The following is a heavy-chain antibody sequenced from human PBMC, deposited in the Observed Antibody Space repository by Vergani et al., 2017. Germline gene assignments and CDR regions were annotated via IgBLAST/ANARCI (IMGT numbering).Heavy chain of an antibody. V-gene: IGHV3-23*01. Sequence: EVQLLQSGGGVIQPGGSVRLSCAASGFTFSACPMTWVRQAPGKGLEWVSAISARYPSTYYADSVKGRFTISRDNSKNMLYLQMNSLRAEDTAVYYCAKVQDPYYYYGMDVWGQ. CDR3: AKVQDPYYYYGMDV. CDR1: GFTFSACP. CDR2: ISARYPST. J-gene: IGHJ6*02. D-gene: IGHD2-15*01.